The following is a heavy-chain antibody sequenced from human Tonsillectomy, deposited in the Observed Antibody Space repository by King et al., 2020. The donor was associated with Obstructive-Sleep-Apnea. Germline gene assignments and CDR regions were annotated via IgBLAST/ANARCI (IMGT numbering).Heavy chain of an antibody. CDR2: IYHSGST. Sequence: HVQLQESGPGLVKPSETLSLTCTVSGYSISSGYDWGWIRQPPGKGLEWIGSIYHSGSTYYNPSLQSRVTISVDTSKNQCSLKLSAVTAADTAVYYCARRYCSSTSCYSFDYWGQGTLVTVSS. CDR1: GYSISSGYD. D-gene: IGHD2-2*01. CDR3: ARRYCSSTSCYSFDY. J-gene: IGHJ4*02. V-gene: IGHV4-38-2*02.